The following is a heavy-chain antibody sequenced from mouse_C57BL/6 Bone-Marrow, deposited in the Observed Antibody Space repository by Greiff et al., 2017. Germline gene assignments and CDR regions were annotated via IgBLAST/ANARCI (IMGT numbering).Heavy chain of an antibody. J-gene: IGHJ2*01. D-gene: IGHD4-1*02. CDR1: GYTFTNYW. Sequence: QVHVKQSGAELVRPGTSVKMSCKASGYTFTNYWIGWAKQRPGPGLEWIGDISPGGGYTNYNETFKGKATLTAEQSSSTAYMQFSSRTSEDAAIYYCARSNLDVDFDYWGQGTTLTVSA. CDR3: ARSNLDVDFDY. CDR2: ISPGGGYT. V-gene: IGHV1-63*01.